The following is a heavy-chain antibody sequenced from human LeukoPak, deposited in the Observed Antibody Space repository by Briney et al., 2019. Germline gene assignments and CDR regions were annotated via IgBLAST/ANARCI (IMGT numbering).Heavy chain of an antibody. D-gene: IGHD6-13*01. CDR1: GFTFSSYA. Sequence: GGSLRLSCAASGFTFSSYAMHWVRQAPGKGLEWVAVISYDGSNKHYADSVKGRFTISRDNSKNTLYLQMNSLRAEDTAVYYCARVPRASSSWIGWFDPWGQGTLVTVSS. CDR3: ARVPRASSSWIGWFDP. J-gene: IGHJ5*02. CDR2: ISYDGSNK. V-gene: IGHV3-30*01.